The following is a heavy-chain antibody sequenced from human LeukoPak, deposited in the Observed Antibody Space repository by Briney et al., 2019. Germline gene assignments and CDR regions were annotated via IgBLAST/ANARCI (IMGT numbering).Heavy chain of an antibody. CDR3: ARNRESSLSPVGWYFDL. V-gene: IGHV4-39*07. CDR2: IYYSGST. CDR1: GGSISSSSYY. D-gene: IGHD1-14*01. J-gene: IGHJ2*01. Sequence: SETLSLTCTVSGGSISSSSYYWGWIRQPPGKGLEWIGSIYYSGSTYYNPSLKSRVTISVDTSKNQFSLKLSSVTAADTAVYYCARNRESSLSPVGWYFDLWGRGTLVTVSS.